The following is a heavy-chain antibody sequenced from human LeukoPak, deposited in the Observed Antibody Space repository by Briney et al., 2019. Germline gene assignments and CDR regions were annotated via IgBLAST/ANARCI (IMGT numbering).Heavy chain of an antibody. Sequence: GGSLRLSCAASGFTFSSYWMHWVRQAPGKGLVWVSRINSDGSSTSYADSVKGRFTISRDNAKNTLYLQMNSLRAEDTAVYYCAGEGTVVVDGHAFDIWGQGTMVTVSP. J-gene: IGHJ3*02. CDR1: GFTFSSYW. V-gene: IGHV3-74*01. CDR3: AGEGTVVVDGHAFDI. D-gene: IGHD2-15*01. CDR2: INSDGSST.